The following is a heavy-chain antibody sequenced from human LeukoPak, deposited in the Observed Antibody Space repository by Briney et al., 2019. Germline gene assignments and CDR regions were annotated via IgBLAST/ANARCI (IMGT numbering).Heavy chain of an antibody. Sequence: GGSLRLSCAASGFTFSSPGMHWVRQAPGKGLEWVAFIRFDGSNKYYADSVKGRFTISRDNSKNTLYLQMNSLRAEDAAVYYCAKDYDYWSGYYSPTRGYFDYWGQGTLVTVSS. CDR3: AKDYDYWSGYYSPTRGYFDY. D-gene: IGHD3-3*01. V-gene: IGHV3-30*02. CDR2: IRFDGSNK. J-gene: IGHJ4*02. CDR1: GFTFSSPG.